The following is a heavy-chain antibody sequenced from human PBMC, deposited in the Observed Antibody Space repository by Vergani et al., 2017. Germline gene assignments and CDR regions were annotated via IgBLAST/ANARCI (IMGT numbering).Heavy chain of an antibody. Sequence: QVQLVQSGAEVKKPGSSVKVSCKASGGTFSSYAISWVRQAPGQGLEWMGGIIPIFGTANYAQKFQGRVTITADESTSTAYMELSSMRSEDTAVYYCAGRGCSSTSCYTEYFDYWGQGTLVTVSS. D-gene: IGHD2-2*02. CDR3: AGRGCSSTSCYTEYFDY. J-gene: IGHJ4*02. CDR1: GGTFSSYA. CDR2: IIPIFGTA. V-gene: IGHV1-69*01.